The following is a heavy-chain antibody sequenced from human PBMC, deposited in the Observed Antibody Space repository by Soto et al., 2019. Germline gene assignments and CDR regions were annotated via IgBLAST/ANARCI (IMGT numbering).Heavy chain of an antibody. V-gene: IGHV3-30*18. D-gene: IGHD2-15*01. Sequence: GGSLRLSCAASGFTFSSYCMHWVRQAPGKGLEWVAVISYDGSNRCYADSVKGRLTISRDNSKNTLYLQMNSLRAEDTALYYCAKDWYRYCSGGTCYGGDYWGQGTLVTVSS. CDR3: AKDWYRYCSGGTCYGGDY. J-gene: IGHJ4*02. CDR2: ISYDGSNR. CDR1: GFTFSSYC.